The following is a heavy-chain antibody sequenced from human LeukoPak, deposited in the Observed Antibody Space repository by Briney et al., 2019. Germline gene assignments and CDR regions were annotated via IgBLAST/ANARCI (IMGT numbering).Heavy chain of an antibody. J-gene: IGHJ6*02. V-gene: IGHV3-53*01. CDR3: ARDIAYEGGMDV. D-gene: IGHD3-22*01. Sequence: PGGSLRLSCAASGFTVSSNYMSWVRQAPGKGLEWVSVIYSGGSTCYADTVKGRFTISRDNSKNTLYLQMNSLRAEDTAVYYCARDIAYEGGMDVWGQGTTVTVSS. CDR1: GFTVSSNY. CDR2: IYSGGST.